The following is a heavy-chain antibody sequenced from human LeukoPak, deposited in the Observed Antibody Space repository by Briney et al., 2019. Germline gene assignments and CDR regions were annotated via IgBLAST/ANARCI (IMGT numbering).Heavy chain of an antibody. D-gene: IGHD6-13*01. CDR1: GFTFSSYT. CDR3: ARVKWLSAAGTEGNFDY. Sequence: GGSLRLSCAASGFTFSSYTMNWVRQAPGRGLGWVSSITSSSSYIYYADSVKGRFTISRDNARNSLYLQMDSLRAEDTAVYYCARVKWLSAAGTEGNFDYWGQGTLVTVSS. V-gene: IGHV3-21*01. J-gene: IGHJ4*02. CDR2: ITSSSSYI.